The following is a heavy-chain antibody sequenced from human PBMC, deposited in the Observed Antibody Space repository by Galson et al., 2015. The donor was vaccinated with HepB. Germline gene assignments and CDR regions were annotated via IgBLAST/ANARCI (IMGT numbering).Heavy chain of an antibody. Sequence: SLRLSCAASGFTFSSYAMNWVRQAPGKGLEWVSAISGSGGSTYYADSVKGRFTISRDNSKNTLYLQMNSLRAEDTAVYYCAILGKYQVFDYWGQGTLVTVSS. CDR3: AILGKYQVFDY. CDR1: GFTFSSYA. D-gene: IGHD2-2*01. V-gene: IGHV3-23*01. CDR2: ISGSGGST. J-gene: IGHJ4*02.